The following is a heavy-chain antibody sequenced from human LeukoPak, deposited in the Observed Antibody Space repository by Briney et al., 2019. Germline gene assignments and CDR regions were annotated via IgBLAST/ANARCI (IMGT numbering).Heavy chain of an antibody. CDR2: ITGSGGNT. J-gene: IGHJ4*02. CDR1: GFTFSNYA. Sequence: GGSLRLSCAASGFTFSNYAMSWVRQAPGKGLEWVSAITGSGGNTYYADSVKGRFTISRDNSKNTLYLQMNSLRAEDTAVYYCAKWGDFDVLTGYYVPDFWGQGTLVTVSS. V-gene: IGHV3-23*01. D-gene: IGHD3-9*01. CDR3: AKWGDFDVLTGYYVPDF.